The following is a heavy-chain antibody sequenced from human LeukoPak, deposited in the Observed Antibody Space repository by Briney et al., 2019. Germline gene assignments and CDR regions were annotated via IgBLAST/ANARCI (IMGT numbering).Heavy chain of an antibody. Sequence: GGSLRLSCAASGFTFSSYAMSWVRQAPGKGLEWVSAISGSGGSTYYADSVKGRFTISRDNSKNTLYLQMNSLRAEDTALYYCAKDGRKVGATFYYFDYWGQGTLVTVSS. CDR1: GFTFSSYA. D-gene: IGHD1-26*01. CDR2: ISGSGGST. CDR3: AKDGRKVGATFYYFDY. J-gene: IGHJ4*02. V-gene: IGHV3-23*01.